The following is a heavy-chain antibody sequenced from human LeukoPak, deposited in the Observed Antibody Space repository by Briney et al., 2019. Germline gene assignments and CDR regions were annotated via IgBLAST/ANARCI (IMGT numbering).Heavy chain of an antibody. V-gene: IGHV1-2*02. CDR3: ARDGYCTNGVCYIFDY. CDR2: INPNSGGT. Sequence: ASVKVSCKASAYTFTVYYMHWVRQAPGQGLEWMGWINPNSGGTNYAQKFQGRVTMTRDTSISTAYMELSRLRSDDTAVYYYARDGYCTNGVCYIFDYWGQGTLVTVSS. D-gene: IGHD2-8*01. CDR1: AYTFTVYY. J-gene: IGHJ4*02.